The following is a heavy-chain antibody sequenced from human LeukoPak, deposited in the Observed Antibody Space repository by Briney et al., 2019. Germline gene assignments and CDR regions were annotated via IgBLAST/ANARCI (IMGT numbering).Heavy chain of an antibody. CDR1: GYTFTSYD. CDR2: MNPNSGNT. V-gene: IGHV1-8*01. D-gene: IGHD3-3*01. CDR3: ARLRVTIFGVVIIHWFDP. J-gene: IGHJ5*02. Sequence: ASVKVSCKASGYTFTSYDINWVRQATGQGLQSMGWMNPNSGNTGYAQKFQGRVTMTRNTSISTAYMELSSLRSEDTAVYYCARLRVTIFGVVIIHWFDPWGQGTLVTVSS.